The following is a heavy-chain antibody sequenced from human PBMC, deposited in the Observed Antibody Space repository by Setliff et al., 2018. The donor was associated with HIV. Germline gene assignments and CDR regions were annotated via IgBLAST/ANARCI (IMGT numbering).Heavy chain of an antibody. CDR3: ARGRDHSYYDSSAALYY. Sequence: SSETLSLTCTVSGGSISSSSYYWGWIRQPPGKGLEWIGEINHSGSTNYNPSLKSRVTISADTSKNQLYLNVISVTGADTAVYYCARGRDHSYYDSSAALYYWGQGILITVSS. CDR1: GGSISSSSYY. J-gene: IGHJ4*02. CDR2: INHSGST. V-gene: IGHV4-39*07. D-gene: IGHD3-22*01.